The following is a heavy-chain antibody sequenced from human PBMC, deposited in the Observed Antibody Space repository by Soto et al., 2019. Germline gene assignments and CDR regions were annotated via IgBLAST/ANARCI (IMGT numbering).Heavy chain of an antibody. V-gene: IGHV4-39*01. CDR3: AEGSSRHYFDY. J-gene: IGHJ4*02. D-gene: IGHD6-13*01. CDR2: IYYSGST. CDR1: GGSISSSSYY. Sequence: QLQLQESGPGLVKPSETLSLTCTVSGGSISSSSYYWGWIRQPPGKGLEWIGSIYYSGSTYYNPSLKSRVTISVDTSKNQFSLKLSSVTAADTAVYYCAEGSSRHYFDYWGQGTLVTVSS.